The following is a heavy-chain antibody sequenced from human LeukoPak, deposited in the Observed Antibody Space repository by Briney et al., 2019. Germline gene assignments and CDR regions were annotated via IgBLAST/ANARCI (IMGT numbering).Heavy chain of an antibody. Sequence: PGGSLRLSCVASGLTVSANCMSWVRQAPGKGLEWVSLIYSDGSTHYPDSVKGRFTISRDSSKNTLYLQMSSLRAGDAAIYYCTRERIYFGSGRDLTDARLFYYYGMDVWGQGTTVTVSS. D-gene: IGHD3-10*01. V-gene: IGHV3-53*01. CDR2: IYSDGST. J-gene: IGHJ6*02. CDR3: TRERIYFGSGRDLTDARLFYYYGMDV. CDR1: GLTVSANC.